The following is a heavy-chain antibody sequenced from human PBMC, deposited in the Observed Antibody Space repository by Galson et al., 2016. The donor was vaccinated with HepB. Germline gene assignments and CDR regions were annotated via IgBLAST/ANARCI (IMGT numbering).Heavy chain of an antibody. V-gene: IGHV3-74*01. Sequence: SLRLSCAASGFTFSTYWMNWVRQAPGKGLVWVSRINNDGSSTTYADSVKGRFIISRDNAKNTLYLQMNSLTTEDTAVYYCARDQRARALSPYYWGQGTLVSVSS. CDR1: GFTFSTYW. CDR3: ARDQRARALSPYY. CDR2: INNDGSST. J-gene: IGHJ4*02. D-gene: IGHD3-10*01.